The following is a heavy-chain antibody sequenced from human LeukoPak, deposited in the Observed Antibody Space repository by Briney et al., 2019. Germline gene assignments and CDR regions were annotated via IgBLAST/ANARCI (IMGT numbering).Heavy chain of an antibody. CDR2: ISGSGGST. V-gene: IGHV3-23*01. Sequence: GGSLRLSCAASGFTFSSYAMSWVRQAPGKGLEWVSAISGSGGSTYYADSVKGRFTFSRDNSKNTLYLQMNSLRAEDTAVYYCARRDTSGSFYFDYWGQGTLVTVSS. CDR1: GFTFSSYA. J-gene: IGHJ4*02. CDR3: ARRDTSGSFYFDY. D-gene: IGHD6-19*01.